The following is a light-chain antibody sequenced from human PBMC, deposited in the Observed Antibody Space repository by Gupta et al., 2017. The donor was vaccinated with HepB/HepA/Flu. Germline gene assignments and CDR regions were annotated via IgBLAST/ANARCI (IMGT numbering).Light chain of an antibody. CDR1: QSVSSN. Sequence: DIVMTQSAATLSVSPGERATLSCRASQSVSSNLPWYQQKPGQAPSLLISGASTRATGIPARFSGSGSGTEFTLPISSLQDEDFVVDYCQQYNKWSPLTFGGGTKVEIK. CDR3: QQYNKWSPLT. V-gene: IGKV3-15*01. CDR2: GAS. J-gene: IGKJ4*01.